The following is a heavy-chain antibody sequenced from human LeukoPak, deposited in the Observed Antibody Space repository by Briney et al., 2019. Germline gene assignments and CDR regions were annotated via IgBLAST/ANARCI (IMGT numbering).Heavy chain of an antibody. V-gene: IGHV3-21*01. J-gene: IGHJ6*02. CDR2: ISSSSSYI. CDR3: ARDRGDEFVAPMDV. D-gene: IGHD2-21*02. Sequence: GGSLRLSCAASGFTFSSYSMNCVRQAPGKVPEWVSSISSSSSYIYYADSVKGRFTISRDNAKNSLYLQMNSLRAEDTAVYYCARDRGDEFVAPMDVWGQGTTVTVSS. CDR1: GFTFSSYS.